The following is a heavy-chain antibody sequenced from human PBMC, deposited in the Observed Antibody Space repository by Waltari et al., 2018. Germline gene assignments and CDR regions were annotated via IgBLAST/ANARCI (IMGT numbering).Heavy chain of an antibody. CDR2: IYPGASET. CDR3: ARHVGGYCSGGNCYADF. D-gene: IGHD2-15*01. V-gene: IGHV5-51*01. Sequence: EVQLVQSGAEVKKPGESLKISCKGSGYTFSNYWTGWVRQMPGKGLEWMGIIYPGASETRHSPSFQGQVTISADKSFNTAYLQWSSLKASDTAMYYCARHVGGYCSGGNCYADFWGQGTLVTVSS. J-gene: IGHJ4*02. CDR1: GYTFSNYW.